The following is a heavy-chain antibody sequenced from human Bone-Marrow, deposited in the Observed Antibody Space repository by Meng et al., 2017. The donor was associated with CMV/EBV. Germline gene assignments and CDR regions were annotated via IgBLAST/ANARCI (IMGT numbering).Heavy chain of an antibody. J-gene: IGHJ4*02. CDR1: GGSITSSYY. CDR3: AREKYQLPFYYFDY. V-gene: IGHV4-39*07. CDR2: IYYSGST. D-gene: IGHD2-2*01. Sequence: SETLSLTCTVSGGSITSSYYWGWIRQPPGKGLEWIGSIYYSGSTYYNPSRKSRVTISVDTSKNQFSLKLSSVTAADTAVYYCAREKYQLPFYYFDYWGQGTLVTVSS.